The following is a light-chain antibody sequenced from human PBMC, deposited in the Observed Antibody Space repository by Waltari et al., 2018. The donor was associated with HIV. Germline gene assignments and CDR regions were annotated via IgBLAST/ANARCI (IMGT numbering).Light chain of an antibody. CDR3: QQANSFPWT. CDR1: QDISSW. V-gene: IGKV1-12*01. Sequence: DIQMTQSPPSVSASVGDRVTFTCRASQDISSWLAWYQQKPGKALNLLIYAASNLQSGVPSRFSGSGSGTDFNLTISSLQPEDFATYYCQQANSFPWTFGQGTKVEVK. CDR2: AAS. J-gene: IGKJ1*01.